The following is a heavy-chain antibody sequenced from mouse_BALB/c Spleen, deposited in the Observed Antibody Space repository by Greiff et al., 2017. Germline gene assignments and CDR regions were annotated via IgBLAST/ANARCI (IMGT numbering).Heavy chain of an antibody. J-gene: IGHJ4*01. Sequence: EVKLQESGPELVKPGASVKISCKASGYTFTDYNMHWVKQSHGKSLEWIGYIYPYNGGTGYNQKFKSKATLTVDNSSSTAYMELRSLTSEDSAVYYCARRTTATPYAMDYWGQGTSVTVSS. D-gene: IGHD1-2*01. CDR1: GYTFTDYN. CDR2: IYPYNGGT. CDR3: ARRTTATPYAMDY. V-gene: IGHV1S29*02.